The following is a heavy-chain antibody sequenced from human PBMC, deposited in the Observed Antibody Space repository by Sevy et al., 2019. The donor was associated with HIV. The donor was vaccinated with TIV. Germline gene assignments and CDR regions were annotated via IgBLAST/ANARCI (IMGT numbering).Heavy chain of an antibody. CDR1: GFTFDDYA. D-gene: IGHD3-22*01. CDR3: AKDNYYDSSGYYGTFDY. Sequence: GGSLRLSCAASGFTFDDYAMHWVRQAPGKGLEWVSGISWNSGSIGYADSVKGRFTISRDNAKNSLYLQMNSLRAEDTALYYCAKDNYYDSSGYYGTFDYWGQGTLVTVSS. V-gene: IGHV3-9*01. CDR2: ISWNSGSI. J-gene: IGHJ4*02.